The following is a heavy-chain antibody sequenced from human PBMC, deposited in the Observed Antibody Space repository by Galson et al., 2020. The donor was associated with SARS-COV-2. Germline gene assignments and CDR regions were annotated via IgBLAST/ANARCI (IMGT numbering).Heavy chain of an antibody. Sequence: ASVKVSCKASGYTFTNYDIDWVRQATGQGLEWMGWMNPNSGNTGYAQKFQGRVTMTRNTSISTAYMELSSLTSEDTAVYYCARVPATTLDWFDPWGQGTPVTVSS. CDR2: MNPNSGNT. D-gene: IGHD2-2*01. CDR1: GYTFTNYD. V-gene: IGHV1-8*01. CDR3: ARVPATTLDWFDP. J-gene: IGHJ5*02.